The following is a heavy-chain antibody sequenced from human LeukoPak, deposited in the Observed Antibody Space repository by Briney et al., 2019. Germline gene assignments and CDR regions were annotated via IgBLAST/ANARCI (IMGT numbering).Heavy chain of an antibody. Sequence: TPGGSLRLSCAASGFTFSNAWMSWVRQAPGKGLEWVGRIKSQIDGGTTDYAAPVKGRFTISRDDSKNMLFLQMNSLKTEDTAVYYCSTADGNWGQGTLVTVSS. CDR1: GFTFSNAW. CDR3: STADGN. CDR2: IKSQIDGGTT. V-gene: IGHV3-15*01. J-gene: IGHJ4*02.